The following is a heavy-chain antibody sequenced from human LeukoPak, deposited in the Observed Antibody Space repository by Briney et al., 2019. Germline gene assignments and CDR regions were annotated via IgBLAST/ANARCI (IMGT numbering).Heavy chain of an antibody. CDR2: IHTSGST. D-gene: IGHD2-15*01. Sequence: SETLSLTCTVSGGSIGSYYWSWMRQPAGKGLEWIGRIHTSGSTNYNASLKSRVTMSVDTSKNQFSLKLTSVTAADTAVYYCARDQSGGIYRYTFDIWGQGTKVTVSS. CDR3: ARDQSGGIYRYTFDI. V-gene: IGHV4-4*07. CDR1: GGSIGSYY. J-gene: IGHJ3*02.